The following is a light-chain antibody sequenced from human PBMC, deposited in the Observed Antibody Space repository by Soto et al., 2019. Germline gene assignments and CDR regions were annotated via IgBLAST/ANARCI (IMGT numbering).Light chain of an antibody. V-gene: IGLV2-14*01. Sequence: QSALTQPASVSGSPGQSVTISCTGTGTDVGGYNYVSWYQHRPGKAPKLMIYEVSNRPPGVSNRFSGSKSGNTASLSISGLQTEDEADYYCCSFTSRSTWLFGGGTKLTVL. CDR2: EVS. J-gene: IGLJ3*02. CDR1: GTDVGGYNY. CDR3: CSFTSRSTWL.